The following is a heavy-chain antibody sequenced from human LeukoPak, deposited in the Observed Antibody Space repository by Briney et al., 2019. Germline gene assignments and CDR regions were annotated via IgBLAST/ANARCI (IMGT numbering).Heavy chain of an antibody. V-gene: IGHV3-53*01. CDR2: IYSGGST. CDR3: ARAVGDDFWSGYYPNWFDP. Sequence: PGGSLRLSCAASGFTVSSNYMSWVRQAPGKGLEWVSVIYSGGSTYYADSVKGRFTISRDNSKNTLYLQMNSLRAEDTAVHYCARAVGDDFWSGYYPNWFDPWGQGTLVAVSS. CDR1: GFTVSSNY. J-gene: IGHJ5*02. D-gene: IGHD3-3*01.